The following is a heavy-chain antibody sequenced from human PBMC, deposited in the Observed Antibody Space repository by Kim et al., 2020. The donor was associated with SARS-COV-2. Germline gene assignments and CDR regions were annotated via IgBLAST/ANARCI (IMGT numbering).Heavy chain of an antibody. CDR3: ATGRGSGWYEELFDI. V-gene: IGHV4-34*01. D-gene: IGHD6-19*01. J-gene: IGHJ3*02. CDR1: GGSFSGYY. CDR2: INHSGST. Sequence: SETLSLTCAVYGGSFSGYYWSWIRQPPGKGLEWIGEINHSGSTNYNPSLKSRVTISVDTSKNQFSLKLSSVTAADTAVYYCATGRGSGWYEELFDIWGQGTMVTVSS.